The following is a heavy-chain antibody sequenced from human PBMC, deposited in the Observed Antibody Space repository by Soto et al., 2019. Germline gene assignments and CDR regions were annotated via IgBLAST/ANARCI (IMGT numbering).Heavy chain of an antibody. CDR3: ARGSMWSYGDWVLYYYYGMDV. Sequence: QVQLQESGPGLVKPSETLSLTCTVSGGSISSYYWSWIRQPPGKGLEWIGYIYYSGSTNYNPSLKSRVTISVDTSKTQFSLKLSCVTAADTAVYYCARGSMWSYGDWVLYYYYGMDVWGHGTTVTVSS. V-gene: IGHV4-59*01. CDR1: GGSISSYY. J-gene: IGHJ6*02. CDR2: IYYSGST. D-gene: IGHD4-17*01.